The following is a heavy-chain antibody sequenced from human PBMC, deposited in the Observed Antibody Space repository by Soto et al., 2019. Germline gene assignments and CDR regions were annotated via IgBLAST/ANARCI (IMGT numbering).Heavy chain of an antibody. V-gene: IGHV3-30*18. J-gene: IGHJ4*02. CDR3: AKGVDY. Sequence: GGSLRLSCAAPGFTFSSYGMHWVRQAPGKGLEWVAVISYDGSNKYYADSVKGRFTISRDNSKNTLYLQMNSLRAEYTAVYYCAKGVDYWGQGTLVTVSS. CDR2: ISYDGSNK. CDR1: GFTFSSYG.